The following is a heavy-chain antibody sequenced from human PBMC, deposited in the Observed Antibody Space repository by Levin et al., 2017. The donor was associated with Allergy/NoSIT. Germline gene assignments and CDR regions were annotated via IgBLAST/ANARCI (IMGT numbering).Heavy chain of an antibody. CDR3: ASWAMYHYDRSAFDYFYYAMDV. D-gene: IGHD3-22*01. J-gene: IGHJ6*02. V-gene: IGHV3-21*01. CDR1: VFLFSFDF. CDR2: ISAGGNYI. Sequence: ETLSLTCAASVFLFSFDFLHWVRQAPGKGLALFSSISAGGNYIYYADSVQGRFTLSLDHAKNSLFLQMPSLRAEDTAVYYCASWAMYHYDRSAFDYFYYAMDVWGQGTTVTVSS.